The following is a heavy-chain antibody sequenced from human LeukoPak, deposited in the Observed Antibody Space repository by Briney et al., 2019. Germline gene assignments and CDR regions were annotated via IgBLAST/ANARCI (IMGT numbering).Heavy chain of an antibody. J-gene: IGHJ5*02. CDR2: ISAYNGNT. D-gene: IGHD3-9*01. V-gene: IGHV1-18*01. CDR1: GYTFTSYG. Sequence: ASVKVSCKASGYTFTSYGISWVRQAPGQGLEWMGWISAYNGNTNYAQKLQGRVTMTTDTSTSTAYMELRSLRSDDTAVYYCARKIGYYDILTGFHNWFDPWGQGTLVTVSS. CDR3: ARKIGYYDILTGFHNWFDP.